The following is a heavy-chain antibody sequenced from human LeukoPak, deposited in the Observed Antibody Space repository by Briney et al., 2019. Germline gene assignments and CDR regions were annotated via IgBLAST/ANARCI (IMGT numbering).Heavy chain of an antibody. J-gene: IGHJ5*02. Sequence: EASVKVSCKASGYTFTSYDINWVRQATGQGLEWMGWMNPNSGNTGYAQNFQGGVTMTSNTSISTAFMELSSLRSEDTAVYYCARGTHYYGSGSYYNQYLRLDPWGQGTLVTVSS. CDR1: GYTFTSYD. V-gene: IGHV1-8*01. CDR3: ARGTHYYGSGSYYNQYLRLDP. D-gene: IGHD3-10*01. CDR2: MNPNSGNT.